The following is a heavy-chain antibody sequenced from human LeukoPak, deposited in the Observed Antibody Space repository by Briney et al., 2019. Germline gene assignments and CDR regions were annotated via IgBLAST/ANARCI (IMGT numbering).Heavy chain of an antibody. CDR2: TYYRSKWYN. J-gene: IGHJ4*02. CDR1: GDSVSSNSAA. Sequence: SQTLSLTCAISGDSVSSNSAAWNWIRQSPSRGLEWLGRTYYRSKWYNDYAVSVKSRITINPDTSKNQFSLQLNSVTPEDTAVYYCARTPTANYGSGTSFDYWGQGTLVTVSS. CDR3: ARTPTANYGSGTSFDY. V-gene: IGHV6-1*01. D-gene: IGHD3-10*01.